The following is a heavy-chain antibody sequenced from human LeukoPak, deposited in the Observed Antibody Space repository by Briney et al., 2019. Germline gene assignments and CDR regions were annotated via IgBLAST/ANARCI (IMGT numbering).Heavy chain of an antibody. D-gene: IGHD4-17*01. J-gene: IGHJ4*02. CDR1: GFTFSSYA. V-gene: IGHV3-64D*09. CDR3: VRRLRYYFDS. Sequence: GGSLRLSCATSGFTFSSYAMSWVRQAPGKGLEYVSGISYNGISTDYADSVKGRFTISRDNSKNTLYLQMSSLRAEDTAVYYCVRRLRYYFDSWGQGTLVTVSS. CDR2: ISYNGIST.